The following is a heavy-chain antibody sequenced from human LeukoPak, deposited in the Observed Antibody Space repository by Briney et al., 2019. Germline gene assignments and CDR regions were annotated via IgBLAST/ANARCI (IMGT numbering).Heavy chain of an antibody. CDR1: GYTFTGSY. Sequence: ASVKVSCKASGYTFTGSYMHWVRQAPGQGLEWMGWINPNSGGTNYAQKFQGRVTMTIDTATTTAYIELRSLRSDDTAVYYCARGGEIGYCRGGSCLPMDYWGQGTLVTVSS. CDR2: INPNSGGT. V-gene: IGHV1-2*02. D-gene: IGHD2-15*01. J-gene: IGHJ4*02. CDR3: ARGGEIGYCRGGSCLPMDY.